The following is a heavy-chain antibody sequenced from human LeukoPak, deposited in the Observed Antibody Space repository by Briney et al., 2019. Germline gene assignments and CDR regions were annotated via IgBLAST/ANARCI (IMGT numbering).Heavy chain of an antibody. CDR1: GGPIGSDY. Sequence: SETLSLTCTVSGGPIGSDYWTWIRQPPGKGLEYIGYIYYTGGTNYNPSLKSRVTISVDTSKNQFSLKLSSVTAADTAVYFCAKYGNSGWVIDNWGQGTLVTVSS. CDR2: IYYTGGT. D-gene: IGHD6-19*01. J-gene: IGHJ4*02. CDR3: AKYGNSGWVIDN. V-gene: IGHV4-59*08.